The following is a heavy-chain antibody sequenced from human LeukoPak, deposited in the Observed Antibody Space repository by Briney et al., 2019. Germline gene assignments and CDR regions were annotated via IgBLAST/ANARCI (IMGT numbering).Heavy chain of an antibody. J-gene: IGHJ4*02. Sequence: GASVKVSCTTSGYTFSNFYITWVRQAPGQGLEWMGWIYPNSGVRKYAQNFQGGVALTRDISISTAYMELSSLRSDDTAVYYCARSYTSSTILPTHWGQGTLVTVSS. CDR3: ARSYTSSTILPTH. CDR1: GYTFSNFY. D-gene: IGHD2/OR15-2a*01. CDR2: IYPNSGVR. V-gene: IGHV1-2*02.